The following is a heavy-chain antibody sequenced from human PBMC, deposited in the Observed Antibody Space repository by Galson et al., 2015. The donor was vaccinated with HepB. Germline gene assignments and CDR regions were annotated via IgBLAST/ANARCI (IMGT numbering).Heavy chain of an antibody. Sequence: SLRLSCAASGFTFSSYGMHWVRLAPGKGLEWVAVIWYDGSNKYYADSVKGRFTISRDNSKNTLYLQMNSLRAEDTAVYYCARSYSSGWTGFYYYYYGMDVWGQGTTVTVSS. CDR2: IWYDGSNK. CDR3: ARSYSSGWTGFYYYYYGMDV. V-gene: IGHV3-33*08. CDR1: GFTFSSYG. D-gene: IGHD6-19*01. J-gene: IGHJ6*02.